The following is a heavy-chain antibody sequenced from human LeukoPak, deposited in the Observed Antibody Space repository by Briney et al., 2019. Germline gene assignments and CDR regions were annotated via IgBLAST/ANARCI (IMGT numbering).Heavy chain of an antibody. CDR1: GFTFSNYW. CDR3: ARQIVVIDY. D-gene: IGHD3-22*01. V-gene: IGHV3-7*01. J-gene: IGHJ4*02. Sequence: GGSLRLSCAASGFTFSNYWMTWVRQAPGKGLEWVANIDQDGSEKNYVDSVKGRFTISRDNAKNSLYLQMNSLRAEDTAVYYCARQIVVIDYWGQGTLVTVSS. CDR2: IDQDGSEK.